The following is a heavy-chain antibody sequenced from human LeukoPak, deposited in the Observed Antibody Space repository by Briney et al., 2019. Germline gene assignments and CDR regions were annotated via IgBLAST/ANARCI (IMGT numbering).Heavy chain of an antibody. V-gene: IGHV4-59*12. J-gene: IGHJ6*03. CDR1: GGSISSYY. D-gene: IGHD3-10*01. Sequence: SETLSLTCSVSGGSISSYYWSWIRQPPGKGLEWIGYIYYSGRTNYNPSLKSRVTISVDTSKNQFSLKLSSVTAADTAVYYCARRGVTGMVRGVRRRHYYYYMDVWGKGTTVTISS. CDR2: IYYSGRT. CDR3: ARRGVTGMVRGVRRRHYYYYMDV.